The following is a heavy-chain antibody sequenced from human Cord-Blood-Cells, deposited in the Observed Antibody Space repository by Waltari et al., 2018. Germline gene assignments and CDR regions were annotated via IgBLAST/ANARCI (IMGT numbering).Heavy chain of an antibody. CDR3: ARQGLYGSGSYYYFDY. D-gene: IGHD3-10*01. Sequence: QVQLVQSGAEVKKPGSSVKVSCKASGGSFSSYAISWVRQAPGQGLEWMGGIIPIFGTANYAQKFQGRVTITADEATSTAYMELSSLRSEDTAVYYCARQGLYGSGSYYYFDYWGQGTLVTVSS. J-gene: IGHJ4*02. CDR1: GGSFSSYA. CDR2: IIPIFGTA. V-gene: IGHV1-69*01.